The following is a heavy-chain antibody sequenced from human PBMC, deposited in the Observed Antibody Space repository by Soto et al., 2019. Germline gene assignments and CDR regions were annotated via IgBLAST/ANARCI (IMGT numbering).Heavy chain of an antibody. J-gene: IGHJ6*02. D-gene: IGHD6-13*01. Sequence: EVQLLESGGGLVQPGGSLRLSCAASGFTFSSYAMSWVRQAPGKGLEWVSAISGSGGSTYYADSVKGRFTISRDNSKNTLYLQMHSLRGEDTAVYYCAKAVTTQQLVRVSYYYYYGMDVWGQGTTVTVSS. V-gene: IGHV3-23*01. CDR2: ISGSGGST. CDR3: AKAVTTQQLVRVSYYYYYGMDV. CDR1: GFTFSSYA.